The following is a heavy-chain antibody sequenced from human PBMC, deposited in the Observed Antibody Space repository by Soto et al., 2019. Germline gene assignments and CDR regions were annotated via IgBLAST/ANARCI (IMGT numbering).Heavy chain of an antibody. CDR3: ARVASRGWYEDY. J-gene: IGHJ4*02. D-gene: IGHD6-19*01. Sequence: SETLSLTCTVSGGSITSYYWSWIRQPAGKGLEWIGRIYTSGSTNYNPSLKSRVTTSVDTSKNQFSLKVSSVAAADTAVYYCARVASRGWYEDYWGQGILVTVSS. CDR1: GGSITSYY. V-gene: IGHV4-4*07. CDR2: IYTSGST.